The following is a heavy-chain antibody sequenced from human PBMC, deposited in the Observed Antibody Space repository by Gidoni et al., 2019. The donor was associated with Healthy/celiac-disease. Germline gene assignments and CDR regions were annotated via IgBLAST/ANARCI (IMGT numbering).Heavy chain of an antibody. D-gene: IGHD3-22*01. V-gene: IGHV4-59*01. CDR3: ARLAYYYDSSGYYLGAFDI. CDR2: IYYSGST. Sequence: QVQLQESGPGLVKPSETLSLTCTVSGGSISSYYWSWIRQPPGKGLEWIGYIYYSGSTNYNPSLKSRVTISVDTSKNQFSLKLSSVTAADTAVYYCARLAYYYDSSGYYLGAFDIWGQGTMVTVSS. CDR1: GGSISSYY. J-gene: IGHJ3*02.